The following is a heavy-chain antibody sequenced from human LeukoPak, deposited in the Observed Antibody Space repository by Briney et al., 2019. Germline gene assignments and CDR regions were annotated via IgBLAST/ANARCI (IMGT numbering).Heavy chain of an antibody. D-gene: IGHD3-9*01. J-gene: IGHJ6*02. V-gene: IGHV1-18*01. Sequence: GASVKVSCKASGYTFTSYGISWVRQAPGQGLEWMRWISAYNGNTNYAQKLQGRVTMTTDTSTSTAYMELRSLRSDDTAVYYCARDSYDILAGYDYYGMDVWGQGTTVTVSS. CDR2: ISAYNGNT. CDR1: GYTFTSYG. CDR3: ARDSYDILAGYDYYGMDV.